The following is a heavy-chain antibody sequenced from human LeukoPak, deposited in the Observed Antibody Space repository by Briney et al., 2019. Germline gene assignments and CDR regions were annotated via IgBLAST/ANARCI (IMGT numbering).Heavy chain of an antibody. J-gene: IGHJ4*02. V-gene: IGHV3-23*01. CDR1: GFTFCSYG. CDR2: ISGSGGST. D-gene: IGHD5-18*01. Sequence: GGTLRLSCAASGFTFCSYGMSWVRQAPGKGLEWVSAISGSGGSTYYADSVKGRFTISRDNSKNTLYLQMNSLRAEDTAVYYCAKDRYSYGSYYFDYWGQGTLVTVSS. CDR3: AKDRYSYGSYYFDY.